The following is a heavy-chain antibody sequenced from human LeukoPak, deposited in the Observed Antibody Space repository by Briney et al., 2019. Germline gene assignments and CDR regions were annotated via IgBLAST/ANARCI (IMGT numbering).Heavy chain of an antibody. Sequence: AASVTVSCTVSGYTLTELSMHWVRQAPGKGLEWMGGFDPEDGETIYAQKFQGRVTMTEDTSTDTAYMELSSLRSEDTAVYYCATDPAHPGAFDIWGQGTMVTVSS. CDR3: ATDPAHPGAFDI. CDR2: FDPEDGET. CDR1: GYTLTELS. V-gene: IGHV1-24*01. J-gene: IGHJ3*02. D-gene: IGHD2-2*01.